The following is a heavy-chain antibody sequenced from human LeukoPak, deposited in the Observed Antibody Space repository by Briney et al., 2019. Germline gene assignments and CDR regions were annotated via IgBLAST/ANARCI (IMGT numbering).Heavy chain of an antibody. CDR1: GYTFTSYA. J-gene: IGHJ4*02. CDR3: ARDYESYAGFDY. D-gene: IGHD1-26*01. Sequence: GASVKVSCKASGYTFTSYAMHWVRQAPGQRLEWMGWINAGNGNTKYSQKFQGRVTMTRDTSTSTVYMELSSLRSEDTAVYYCARDYESYAGFDYWGQGTLVTVSS. CDR2: INAGNGNT. V-gene: IGHV1-3*01.